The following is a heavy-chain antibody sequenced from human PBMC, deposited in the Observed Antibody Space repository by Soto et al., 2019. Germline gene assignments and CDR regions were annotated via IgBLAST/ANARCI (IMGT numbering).Heavy chain of an antibody. CDR1: GGSISSYY. CDR2: IYYSGST. Sequence: SETLSLTCTVSGGSISSYYWSWIRQPPGKGLEWIGYIYYSGSTNYNPSLKSRVTISVDTSKNQFSLKLSSVTAADTAVYYCARKSSTPPNWFDPWGQGTLVTVSS. CDR3: ARKSSTPPNWFDP. J-gene: IGHJ5*02. V-gene: IGHV4-59*12.